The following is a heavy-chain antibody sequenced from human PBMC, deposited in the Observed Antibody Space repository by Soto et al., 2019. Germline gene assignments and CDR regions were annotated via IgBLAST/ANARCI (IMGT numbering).Heavy chain of an antibody. D-gene: IGHD6-6*01. Sequence: QLQLQESGPGLVKPSETLSLTCTVSGGSISSSSYYWGWIRQPPGKGLEWIGSIYYSGSTYYHPSLKSRATKTVDTSKTQFSLSLSSVTAADTAVYYCARQGGAARSYYCYYMDVWGKGTTVTDSS. CDR1: GGSISSSSYY. CDR2: IYYSGST. V-gene: IGHV4-39*01. CDR3: ARQGGAARSYYCYYMDV. J-gene: IGHJ6*03.